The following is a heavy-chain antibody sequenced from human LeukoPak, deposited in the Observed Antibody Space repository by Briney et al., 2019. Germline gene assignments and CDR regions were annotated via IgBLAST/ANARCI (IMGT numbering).Heavy chain of an antibody. Sequence: GGSLRLSCAASGFTFTTYAMHWVRQAPGKGLEWVAVLSYDGNTKYYADSVKGRFTISRDISKNTLYLQMNSLRAEDTAIYYCARGVSSGLYYFDYWGQGTLVTVSS. CDR1: GFTFTTYA. D-gene: IGHD6-19*01. V-gene: IGHV3-30-3*01. CDR3: ARGVSSGLYYFDY. CDR2: LSYDGNTK. J-gene: IGHJ4*02.